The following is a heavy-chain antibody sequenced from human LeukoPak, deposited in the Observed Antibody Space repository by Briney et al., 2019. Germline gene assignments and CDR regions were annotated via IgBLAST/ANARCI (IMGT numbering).Heavy chain of an antibody. CDR3: ASQTQYCSSTSCYLNWFDP. CDR2: IYTSGST. D-gene: IGHD2-2*01. V-gene: IGHV4-61*02. Sequence: SQTLSLTCTVSGGSISSGSYYWSWIRQPAGKGLEWIGRIYTSGSTNYNPSLKSRVTISVDTSKNQFSPKLSSVTAADTAVYYCASQTQYCSSTSCYLNWFDPWGQGTLVTVSS. CDR1: GGSISSGSYY. J-gene: IGHJ5*02.